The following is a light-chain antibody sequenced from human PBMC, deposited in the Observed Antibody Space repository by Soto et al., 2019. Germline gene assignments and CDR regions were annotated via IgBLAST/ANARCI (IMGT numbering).Light chain of an antibody. CDR1: QSVSSTY. Sequence: EIVLTQSPGTLSLSPGERATLSCRASQSVSSTYLAWYQQKPGQAPRLLIYGASSRATGIPDRFIGSGSGTDFTLTISRLEPEDFAAYYCQQYGSSPPITFGQGTRLEIK. V-gene: IGKV3-20*01. CDR3: QQYGSSPPIT. J-gene: IGKJ5*01. CDR2: GAS.